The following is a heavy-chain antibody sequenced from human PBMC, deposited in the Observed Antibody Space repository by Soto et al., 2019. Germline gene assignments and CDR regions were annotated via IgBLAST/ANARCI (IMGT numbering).Heavy chain of an antibody. D-gene: IGHD3-22*01. V-gene: IGHV3-23*01. CDR3: AKDDSVLWLSGLYDY. Sequence: GGSLRLSCAASGFTFSSYAMSWVRQAPGKGLEWVSAISGSGGSTYYADSVKGRFTISRDNSKNTLYLQMNSLRAEDTAVYYCAKDDSVLWLSGLYDYWGQGTLVTVSS. CDR1: GFTFSSYA. J-gene: IGHJ4*02. CDR2: ISGSGGST.